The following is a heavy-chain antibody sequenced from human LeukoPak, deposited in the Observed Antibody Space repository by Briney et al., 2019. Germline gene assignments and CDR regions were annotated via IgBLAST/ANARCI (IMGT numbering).Heavy chain of an antibody. CDR1: GFTFSSYS. CDR2: ISSSSSYI. Sequence: SGGSLRLSCAASGFTFSSYSMNWVRQAPGKGLEWVSSISSSSSYIYYADSVKGRFTISRDNAKNSLYLQMNSLRAEDTAVYYCAREYSSSHYFDYWGQGTLVTVSS. J-gene: IGHJ4*02. CDR3: AREYSSSHYFDY. V-gene: IGHV3-21*01. D-gene: IGHD6-6*01.